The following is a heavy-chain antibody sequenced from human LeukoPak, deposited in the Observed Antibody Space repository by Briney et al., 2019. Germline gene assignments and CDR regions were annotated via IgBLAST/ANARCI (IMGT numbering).Heavy chain of an antibody. Sequence: SETLSLTCAVYGGSFSGYYWSWIRQPPGKGLEWIGYIYSSGSTNYNPSLKSRVTMSVDTSKNQFSLKVNSVTAADTAVYYCASDWGGNSMYEYWGQGILVTVSS. CDR3: ASDWGGNSMYEY. J-gene: IGHJ4*02. CDR1: GGSFSGYY. CDR2: IYSSGST. D-gene: IGHD4-23*01. V-gene: IGHV4-59*01.